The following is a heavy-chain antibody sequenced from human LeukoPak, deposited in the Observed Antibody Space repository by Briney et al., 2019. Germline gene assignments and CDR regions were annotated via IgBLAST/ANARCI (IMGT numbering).Heavy chain of an antibody. CDR1: GFSFSGHW. CDR2: ISPTGSTT. Sequence: GGSLRLSCTASGFSFSGHWMHWARQLPGKGLVWVSRISPTGSTTSYADSVKGRFTVSRDNAKNTLYLQVDNLRAEDTAVYYCARGPNSNWSGLDLWGQGTLLTVS. D-gene: IGHD6-6*01. CDR3: ARGPNSNWSGLDL. J-gene: IGHJ5*02. V-gene: IGHV3-74*01.